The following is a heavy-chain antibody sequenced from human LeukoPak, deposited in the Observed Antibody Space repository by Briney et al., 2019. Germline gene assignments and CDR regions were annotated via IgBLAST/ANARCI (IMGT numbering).Heavy chain of an antibody. Sequence: GGSLRLSCAASGFTFSDYYMSWTRQAPGKGLEWVSYISSSGSTIYYADSVKGRFTISRDNAKNSLYLQMNSLRAEDTAVYYCARVANGYNYYDSSGIDYWGQGTLVTVSS. CDR2: ISSSGSTI. J-gene: IGHJ4*02. CDR1: GFTFSDYY. CDR3: ARVANGYNYYDSSGIDY. V-gene: IGHV3-11*04. D-gene: IGHD3-22*01.